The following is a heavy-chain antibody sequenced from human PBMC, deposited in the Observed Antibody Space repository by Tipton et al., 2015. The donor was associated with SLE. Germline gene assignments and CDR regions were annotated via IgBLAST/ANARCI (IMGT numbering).Heavy chain of an antibody. J-gene: IGHJ4*02. CDR3: AREQSGIAAAY. CDR2: IYTSGST. V-gene: IGHV4-61*02. D-gene: IGHD6-13*01. Sequence: TLSLTCTVSGGSISSSSYYWSWIRQPAGKGLEWIGRIYTSGSTNYNPSLKSRVTISVDTSKNQFSLKLSSVTAADTAVYYCAREQSGIAAAYWGQGTLVTVSS. CDR1: GGSISSSSYY.